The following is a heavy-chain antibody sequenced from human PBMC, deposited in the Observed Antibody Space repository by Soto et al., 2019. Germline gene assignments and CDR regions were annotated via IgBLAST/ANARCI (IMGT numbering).Heavy chain of an antibody. D-gene: IGHD3-10*01. CDR3: AREVPVPTPAFGY. J-gene: IGHJ4*02. CDR2: ISPMFGAA. CDR1: GGTFNTYA. Sequence: QVQLVQSGAEMKKPGSSVKVSCQSSGGTFNTYAMNWVRQAPGQGPEWMGDISPMFGAANYAPKFQGRVTITADESTGTSYMQLSSLTSEDTARYFFAREVPVPTPAFGYWVQGTLVTVSS. V-gene: IGHV1-69*19.